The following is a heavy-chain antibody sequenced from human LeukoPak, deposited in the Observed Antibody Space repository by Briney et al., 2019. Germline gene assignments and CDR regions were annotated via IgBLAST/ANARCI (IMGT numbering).Heavy chain of an antibody. CDR2: INPSGGSA. V-gene: IGHV1-46*01. CDR3: ARDRFLGPLYDSSGYFDY. CDR1: GYTFTSYY. D-gene: IGHD3-22*01. J-gene: IGHJ4*02. Sequence: ASVKVSCKASGYTFTSYYMHWVRQAPGQGLEWMRIINPSGGSASYAQKFQGRVTMTRDTSTSTVYMELSSLRSEDTAVYYCARDRFLGPLYDSSGYFDYWGQGTLVTVSS.